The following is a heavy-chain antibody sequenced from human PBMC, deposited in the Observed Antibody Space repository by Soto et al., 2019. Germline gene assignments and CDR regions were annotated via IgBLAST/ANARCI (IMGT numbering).Heavy chain of an antibody. J-gene: IGHJ4*02. CDR2: MNPDSGNT. V-gene: IGHV1-8*01. CDR1: GYTFTSYD. Sequence: QVQLVQSGAEVKKPGASVKVSCKASGYTFTSYDINWVRQATGQGLEWMGWMNPDSGNTGYAQKSQGRDTKTRNTSISTAYLELSSLRSEETAVYYCGREKGGGSYLGYWGQGTLVTVSS. CDR3: GREKGGGSYLGY. D-gene: IGHD1-26*01.